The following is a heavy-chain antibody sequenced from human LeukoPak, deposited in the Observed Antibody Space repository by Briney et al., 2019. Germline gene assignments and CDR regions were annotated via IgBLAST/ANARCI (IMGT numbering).Heavy chain of an antibody. CDR3: ARFDFWSTPVYY. D-gene: IGHD3-3*01. CDR1: GYIFTSYG. Sequence: ASVKVSCKASGYIFTSYGISWVRQAPGQGLEWVGWISAYNGNTNYAQKLQGRATMTTDTSKTTAHMELRRLISDDAAVYYCARFDFWSTPVYYWGQGTLVTVSS. J-gene: IGHJ4*02. V-gene: IGHV1-18*01. CDR2: ISAYNGNT.